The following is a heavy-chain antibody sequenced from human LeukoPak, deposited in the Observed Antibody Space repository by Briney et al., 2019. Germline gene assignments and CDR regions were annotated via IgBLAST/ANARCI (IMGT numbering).Heavy chain of an antibody. J-gene: IGHJ3*02. CDR3: ARYIPSCGGNCNDGFDI. D-gene: IGHD2-21*01. V-gene: IGHV3-30-3*01. Sequence: GRSLRLSCAASGFTFSSYAMHWVRQAPGKGLEWVAVISYDGSNKYYADSVKGRFTISRDNSKNTLYLQVNSLRAEDTAVYYCARYIPSCGGNCNDGFDIWGQGTMVTVSS. CDR2: ISYDGSNK. CDR1: GFTFSSYA.